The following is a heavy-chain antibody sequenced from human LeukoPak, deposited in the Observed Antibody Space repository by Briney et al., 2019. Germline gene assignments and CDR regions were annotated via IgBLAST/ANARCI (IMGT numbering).Heavy chain of an antibody. D-gene: IGHD2-2*01. Sequence: SETLSLTCTVSDYSISSLYYWGWIRQPPGKGLEWITSIHHSGSTDYNPSLKSRVTISIDTSKNQFSLKLKYVTAADTAVYYCARLGYCSSASCYPDFWGQGTLVTVSS. CDR2: IHHSGST. CDR3: ARLGYCSSASCYPDF. J-gene: IGHJ4*02. V-gene: IGHV4-38-2*02. CDR1: DYSISSLYY.